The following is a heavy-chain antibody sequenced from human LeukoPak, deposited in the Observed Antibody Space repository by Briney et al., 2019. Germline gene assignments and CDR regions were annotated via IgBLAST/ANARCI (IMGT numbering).Heavy chain of an antibody. CDR3: ARFYDFWRVFDY. J-gene: IGHJ4*02. D-gene: IGHD3-3*01. CDR1: GGSISSGSYY. V-gene: IGHV4-61*02. Sequence: SETLSLTCTVSGGSISSGSYYWSWIRQPAGKGLEWIGRIYTSGSTNYNPSLKSRVTISVDTSKNRFSLKLSSVTAADTAVYYCARFYDFWRVFDYWGQGTLVTVSS. CDR2: IYTSGST.